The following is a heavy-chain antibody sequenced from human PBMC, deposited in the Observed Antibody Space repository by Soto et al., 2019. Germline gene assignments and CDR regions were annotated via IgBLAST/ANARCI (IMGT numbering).Heavy chain of an antibody. CDR3: ARDFEY. CDR2: INSDGSST. V-gene: IGHV3-74*01. Sequence: EVQLVESGGGLVQPGGSLRLSCEASGFSFSTFWMHWVRQAPGKGLVWVSRINSDGSSTYYADSVKGRVTISRDNAKNTLYLQLNSLSPEDTAVYYCARDFEYWGQGTLVTVSS. CDR1: GFSFSTFW. J-gene: IGHJ4*02.